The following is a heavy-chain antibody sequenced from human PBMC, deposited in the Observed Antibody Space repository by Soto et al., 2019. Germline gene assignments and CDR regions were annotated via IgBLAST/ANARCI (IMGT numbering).Heavy chain of an antibody. CDR3: ARDPPPPDY. J-gene: IGHJ4*02. Sequence: QVQLVQSGAEVKKPGASVKVSCKASGYTFASYAISWMRQAPGQGREWMGWISAYNGNTNYAQKRQGRVTMTTDTSTSTVSMELSSLRADDTAVYYCARDPPPPDYWGQGTLVTVSS. CDR2: ISAYNGNT. CDR1: GYTFASYA. V-gene: IGHV1-18*01.